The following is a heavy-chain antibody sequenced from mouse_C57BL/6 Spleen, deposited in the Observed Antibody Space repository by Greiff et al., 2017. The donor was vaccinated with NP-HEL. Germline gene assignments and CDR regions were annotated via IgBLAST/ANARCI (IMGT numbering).Heavy chain of an antibody. D-gene: IGHD3-3*01. J-gene: IGHJ4*01. CDR3: ARGLDYYAMDY. CDR1: GSTFTSSW. V-gene: IGHV1-55*01. Sequence: QVQLQQPGAELVKPGASVRLSCKASGSTFTSSWITWVKQRPGQGLEWIGNINPGSGSTNYNEKFKGKATLTVDTSSSTAYMQRSSLTSEDSAVYYCARGLDYYAMDYWGQGTSVTVSS. CDR2: INPGSGST.